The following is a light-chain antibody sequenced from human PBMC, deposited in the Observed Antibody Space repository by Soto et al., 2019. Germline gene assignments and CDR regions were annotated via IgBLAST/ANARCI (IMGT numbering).Light chain of an antibody. Sequence: QSVLTQPRSASGSPGQSVTISCTGTSSDVGAYNYVSWYQQHPGKAPKLMIYDVTKRPSGVPDRFSGSKSGNTASLTISGLQGVDEADYYCCSYAGTYTLYVFGTGTKVTVL. V-gene: IGLV2-11*01. CDR1: SSDVGAYNY. CDR2: DVT. J-gene: IGLJ1*01. CDR3: CSYAGTYTLYV.